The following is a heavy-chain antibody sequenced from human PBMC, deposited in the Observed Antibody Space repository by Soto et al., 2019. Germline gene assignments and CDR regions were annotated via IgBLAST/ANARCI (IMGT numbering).Heavy chain of an antibody. V-gene: IGHV1-3*01. CDR2: INAGNGNT. CDR1: GYTFTSYA. CDR3: ARDDDYYDSSGIKWLDP. Sequence: ASLTVSCKSSGYTFTSYAIHWVRHAPGQRLEWMGWINAGNGNTEYSQKFRGRVTITRDTSASTAYMELSSVRAEDTAVYYCARDDDYYDSSGIKWLDPWGQGTLVTVSS. J-gene: IGHJ5*02. D-gene: IGHD3-22*01.